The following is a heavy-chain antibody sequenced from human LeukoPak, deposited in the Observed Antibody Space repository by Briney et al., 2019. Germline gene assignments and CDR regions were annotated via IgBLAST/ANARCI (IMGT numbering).Heavy chain of an antibody. CDR2: VSPDGGRT. CDR1: GFTFTSYW. J-gene: IGHJ4*02. CDR3: ARVLSYFGSGSYPAY. V-gene: IGHV3-74*01. Sequence: GGSLRLSCAASGFTFTSYWMHWVRQVPGKGLVRIAHVSPDGGRTDYADSVKGRFTVSRDNTNHILYLQMNRLTADDTAVYYCARVLSYFGSGSYPAYWGQGTLVTVSS. D-gene: IGHD3-10*01.